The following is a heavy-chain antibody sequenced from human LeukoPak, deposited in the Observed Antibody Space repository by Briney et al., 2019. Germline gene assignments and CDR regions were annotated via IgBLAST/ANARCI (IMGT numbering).Heavy chain of an antibody. CDR3: ARQSREHSLYYHYGMDV. D-gene: IGHD1/OR15-1a*01. Sequence: SETLSLTGTVSGGAISFYYWSWIRQPPGKGLDWIAYMYYSGSTNYNPSLKSRVTISVDTSKNQFSLKLSSVTAADTAVYYCARQSREHSLYYHYGMDVWGQGTTVTVSS. CDR1: GGAISFYY. CDR2: MYYSGST. V-gene: IGHV4-59*01. J-gene: IGHJ6*02.